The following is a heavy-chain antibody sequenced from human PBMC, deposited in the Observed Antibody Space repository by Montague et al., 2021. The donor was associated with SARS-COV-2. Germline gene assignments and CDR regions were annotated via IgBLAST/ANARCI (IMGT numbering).Heavy chain of an antibody. V-gene: IGHV4-61*02. CDR1: GGSVNSGNYY. CDR2: ISTSGNT. CDR3: ARDTEVEIRTYSYYKMDV. D-gene: IGHD2-21*01. J-gene: IGHJ6*02. Sequence: TLSLTCTVSGGSVNSGNYYWSWIRQPAGKRLEWMGCISTSGNTNYNPSLKSRLSILVDTSKNQFSLNLRSVTAADTAVYYCARDTEVEIRTYSYYKMDVWGLGTTVTVSS.